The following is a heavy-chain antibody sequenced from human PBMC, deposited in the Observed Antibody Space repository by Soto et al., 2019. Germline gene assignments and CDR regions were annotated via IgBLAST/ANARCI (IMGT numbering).Heavy chain of an antibody. D-gene: IGHD3-10*01. CDR2: ISYDGSNK. CDR3: ARDSESGFDY. J-gene: IGHJ4*02. CDR1: GFTFSSYA. Sequence: QVQLVESGGGVVQPGRSLRLSCAASGFTFSSYAMHWVRQAPGKGLEWVSVISYDGSNKYYADSVKGRFTISRDNSQNTLYLQMNSLRAEDTAVYYCARDSESGFDYSGQGTLVTVSS. V-gene: IGHV3-30-3*01.